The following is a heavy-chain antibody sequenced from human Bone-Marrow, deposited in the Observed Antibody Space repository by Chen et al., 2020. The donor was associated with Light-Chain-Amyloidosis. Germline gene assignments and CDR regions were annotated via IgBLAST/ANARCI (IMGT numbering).Heavy chain of an antibody. CDR2: INHSGST. D-gene: IGHD3-22*01. V-gene: IGHV4-34*01. Sequence: QVQLQQWGAGLLKPSETLSLTCAVYGGSFSGYYWSWIRQPTGKGLEWIGEINHSGSTNYNPSLKSRVTISVDTSKNQFSLKLSSVTAADTAVYYCARAPSLGYYDSSGYKGYYFDYWGQGTLVTVSS. CDR3: ARAPSLGYYDSSGYKGYYFDY. J-gene: IGHJ4*02. CDR1: GGSFSGYY.